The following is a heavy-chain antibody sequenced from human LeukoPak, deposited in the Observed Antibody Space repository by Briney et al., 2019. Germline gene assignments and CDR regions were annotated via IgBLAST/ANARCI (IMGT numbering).Heavy chain of an antibody. J-gene: IGHJ4*02. D-gene: IGHD3-10*01. CDR2: IARNTGNT. Sequence: GGSLRLSCAASGFTFDDYAMHWVRQAPGKGLEWVSGIARNTGNTGYADSVKGRFTISRDNAENSLYLQMNSLRAEDTALYYCAKDMNSYGSGSSYNPWGPFDSWGQGTLVTVSS. CDR3: AKDMNSYGSGSSYNPWGPFDS. CDR1: GFTFDDYA. V-gene: IGHV3-9*01.